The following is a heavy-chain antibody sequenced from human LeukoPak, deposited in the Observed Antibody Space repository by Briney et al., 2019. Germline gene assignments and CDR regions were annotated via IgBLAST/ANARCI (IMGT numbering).Heavy chain of an antibody. CDR2: IIPIFGTA. V-gene: IGHV1-69*05. CDR1: GGTFSSYA. D-gene: IGHD5-18*01. J-gene: IGHJ4*02. Sequence: ASVKVSCKASGGTFSSYAISWVRQAPGQGLEWMGRIIPIFGTANYAQKFQGRVTITTDESTSTAYMELSSLRSEDAAVYYCARETGLWSDFDYWGQGTLVTVSS. CDR3: ARETGLWSDFDY.